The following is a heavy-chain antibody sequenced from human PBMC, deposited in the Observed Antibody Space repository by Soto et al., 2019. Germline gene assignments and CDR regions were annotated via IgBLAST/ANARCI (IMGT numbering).Heavy chain of an antibody. J-gene: IGHJ4*02. Sequence: SETLSLTCTVSGGSISSGGYYWSWIRQHPGKGLEWIGYIYKSGNTYYNPSLKKRLNISISTSKNQFSLNLSFMTAADTALYYFARVSTSRVRFLVYLFIDYWGQGSLVTVSS. V-gene: IGHV4-31*03. CDR3: ARVSTSRVRFLVYLFIDY. D-gene: IGHD3-3*01. CDR2: IYKSGNT. CDR1: GGSISSGGYY.